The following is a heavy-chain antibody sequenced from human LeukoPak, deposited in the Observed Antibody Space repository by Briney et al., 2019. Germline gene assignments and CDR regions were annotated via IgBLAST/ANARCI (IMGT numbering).Heavy chain of an antibody. J-gene: IGHJ4*02. CDR3: ATQTLHTAMAFDY. Sequence: ASVKVSCKVSGYTLTELSMHWVRQAPGKGLEWMGGFDPEDGEIIYAQKFQGRVTMTEDTSTDTAYMELSSLRSEDTAVYYCATQTLHTAMAFDYWGQGTLVTVSS. CDR1: GYTLTELS. D-gene: IGHD5-18*01. V-gene: IGHV1-24*01. CDR2: FDPEDGEI.